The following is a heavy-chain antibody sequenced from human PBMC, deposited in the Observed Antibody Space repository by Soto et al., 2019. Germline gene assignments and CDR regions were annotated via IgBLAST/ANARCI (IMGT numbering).Heavy chain of an antibody. Sequence: SETLSLTCTVSGGSISSYYWSWIRQPPGKGLEWIGYIYYSGSTNYNPSLKSRVTISVDTSKNQFSLKLSSVTAAYTAVYYCAREPSISNSGAFDIWGQGTMVTVSS. CDR1: GGSISSYY. D-gene: IGHD4-4*01. J-gene: IGHJ3*02. CDR2: IYYSGST. CDR3: AREPSISNSGAFDI. V-gene: IGHV4-59*12.